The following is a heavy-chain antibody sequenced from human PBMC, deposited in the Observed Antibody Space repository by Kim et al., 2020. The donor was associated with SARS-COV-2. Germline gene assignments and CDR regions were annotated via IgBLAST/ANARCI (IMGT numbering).Heavy chain of an antibody. CDR3: ARLGDRKAFDI. V-gene: IGHV4-34*01. D-gene: IGHD3-10*01. CDR2: T. Sequence: TNYNPSLKSRVTISVDTSKNQFSLKLSSVTAADTAVYYCARLGDRKAFDIWGQGTMVTVSS. J-gene: IGHJ3*02.